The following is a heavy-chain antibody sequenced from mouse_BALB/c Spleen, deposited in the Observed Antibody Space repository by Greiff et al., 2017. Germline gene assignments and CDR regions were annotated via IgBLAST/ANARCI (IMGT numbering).Heavy chain of an antibody. CDR1: GYSITSDYA. D-gene: IGHD1-1*01. CDR3: ATGSSYGGWFAY. CDR2: ISYSGST. Sequence: EVKLQESGPGLVKPSQSLSLTCTVTGYSITSDYAWNWIRQFPGNKLEWMGYISYSGSTSYNPSLKSRISITRDTSKNQFFLQLNSVTTEDTATYYCATGSSYGGWFAYWGQGTLVTVSA. V-gene: IGHV3-2*02. J-gene: IGHJ3*01.